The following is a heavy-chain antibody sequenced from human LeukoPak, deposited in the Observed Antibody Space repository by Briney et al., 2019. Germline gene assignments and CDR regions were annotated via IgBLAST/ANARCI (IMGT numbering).Heavy chain of an antibody. CDR2: ISSSSSYI. J-gene: IGHJ4*02. V-gene: IGHV3-21*01. Sequence: GGSLRLSCAASGFTFSSYSMNWVRQAPGKGLEWVSSISSSSSYIYYADSVKGRFTISRDNAKNSLYLQMNSLRAEDTAVYYCARDLLNYYDCSGCDYWGEGTLVTVSS. D-gene: IGHD3-22*01. CDR1: GFTFSSYS. CDR3: ARDLLNYYDCSGCDY.